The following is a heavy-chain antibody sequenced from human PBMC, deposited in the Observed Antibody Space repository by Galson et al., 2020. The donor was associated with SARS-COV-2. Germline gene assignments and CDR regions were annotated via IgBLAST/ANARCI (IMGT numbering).Heavy chain of an antibody. V-gene: IGHV3-7*05. CDR3: GTAGDY. CDR2: IDDATTRT. CDR1: DLTFNTTG. D-gene: IGHD3-10*01. J-gene: IGHJ4*02. Sequence: TGGSLRLSCRAYDLTFNTTGMSWVPQSPGKGLDWVANIDDATTRTYSVDSVRGRLTFPRDNATNPLYLEMNNLRVDASAGDYCGTAGDYWGQGAVVTVSS.